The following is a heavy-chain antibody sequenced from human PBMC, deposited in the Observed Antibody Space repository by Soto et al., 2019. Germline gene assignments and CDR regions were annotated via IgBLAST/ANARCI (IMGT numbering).Heavy chain of an antibody. CDR1: GFTFSDYY. V-gene: IGHV3-72*01. CDR2: IRNKANSYTT. Sequence: EVQLVESGGGLVQPGGSLRLSCAASGFTFSDYYMEWVRQAPGKGLEWVGSIRNKANSYTTEYGASGKGRFTISKVDAKNSLSLQMNRRKTEDTAVYYCASAWFGGLQDFDYWGQGTLVTVSS. D-gene: IGHD3-10*01. J-gene: IGHJ4*02. CDR3: ASAWFGGLQDFDY.